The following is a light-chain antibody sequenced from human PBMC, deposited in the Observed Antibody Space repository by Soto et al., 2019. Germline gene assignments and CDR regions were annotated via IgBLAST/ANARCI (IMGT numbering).Light chain of an antibody. Sequence: STSSFWASQSVSSNLAWYQRKPGQAPRLLIYGASSRATGIPARFSGSGSGTEFTLTISSLQSEDFAGYYCQQYNNGRPMTVGQRTRLEI. CDR1: QSVSSN. V-gene: IGKV3-15*01. J-gene: IGKJ5*01. CDR3: QQYNNGRPMT. CDR2: GAS.